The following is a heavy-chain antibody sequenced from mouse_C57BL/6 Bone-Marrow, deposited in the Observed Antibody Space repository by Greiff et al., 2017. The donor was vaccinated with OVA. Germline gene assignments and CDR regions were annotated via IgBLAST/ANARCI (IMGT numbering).Heavy chain of an antibody. CDR2: ILPSIGRT. D-gene: IGHD1-1*01. J-gene: IGHJ3*01. V-gene: IGHV15-2*01. CDR1: DSAVFPIAY. Sequence: VQLQQSGSELRSPGSSVKLSCKDFDSAVFPIAYMSWVRQKPGHGFEWIGGILPSIGRTIYGEKFEDKATLDADTLSNTAYLELNSLTSEDSAIYYCARDHYGSSYPFAYWGQGTLVTVSA. CDR3: ARDHYGSSYPFAY.